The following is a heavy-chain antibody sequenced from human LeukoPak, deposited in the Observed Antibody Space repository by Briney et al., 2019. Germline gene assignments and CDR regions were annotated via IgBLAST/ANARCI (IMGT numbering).Heavy chain of an antibody. D-gene: IGHD6-19*01. CDR3: AKGSGSGWYGWFAP. V-gene: IGHV3-23*01. CDR2: IDASGGAT. CDR1: GFSFSNYA. Sequence: GGSLRLSCAASGFSFSNYAMSWVRQAPGKGLEWVSSIDASGGATYYADSVKGRFTISRDNSKNTFYLQMNSLRAEDTAVYSCAKGSGSGWYGWFAPWGQGTLVTVSS. J-gene: IGHJ5*02.